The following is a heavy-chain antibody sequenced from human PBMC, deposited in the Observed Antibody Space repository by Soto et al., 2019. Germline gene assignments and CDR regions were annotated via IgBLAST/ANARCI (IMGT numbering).Heavy chain of an antibody. V-gene: IGHV3-33*01. CDR1: GFTFSTSG. CDR3: ARDPDPGTSSY. J-gene: IGHJ4*02. Sequence: GGSLRLSCVASGFTFSTSGMHWVRQAPGKGLEWVAVIWYDASNKYYADSVKGRFTISRDNSKNTLYLQMNSLRPEDTGGYYCARDPDPGTSSYWGRGTLVTVSA. D-gene: IGHD1-7*01. CDR2: IWYDASNK.